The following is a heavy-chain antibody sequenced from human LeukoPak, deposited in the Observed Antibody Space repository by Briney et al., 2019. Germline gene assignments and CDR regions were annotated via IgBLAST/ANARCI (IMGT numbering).Heavy chain of an antibody. CDR2: ISSSGSTI. J-gene: IGHJ4*02. CDR1: GFTFSSYE. CDR3: ARDRGVVAKGYFDY. V-gene: IGHV3-48*03. Sequence: GGSLRLSCAASGFTFSSYEMNWVRQAPGKGLEWVSYISSSGSTIYYADSVKGRFTISRDNAKNSLYLQMNSLRAEDTALYYCARDRGVVAKGYFDYWGQGTLVTVSS. D-gene: IGHD3-10*01.